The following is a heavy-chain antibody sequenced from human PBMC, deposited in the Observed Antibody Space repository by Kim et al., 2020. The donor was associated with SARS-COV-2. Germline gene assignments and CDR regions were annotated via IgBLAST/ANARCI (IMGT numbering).Heavy chain of an antibody. V-gene: IGHV1-46*01. J-gene: IGHJ4*02. D-gene: IGHD6-25*01. Sequence: ASVKVSCKASGFTFTNYFMHWVRLAPGQGLEWMGTINPSGAFTLFTQKYKGRVIITKDTSTSTVYMEVSSLRSEDTAVYFCAREAALIAAPQKNFDYWGQGTLVTVSS. CDR2: INPSGAFT. CDR1: GFTFTNYF. CDR3: AREAALIAAPQKNFDY.